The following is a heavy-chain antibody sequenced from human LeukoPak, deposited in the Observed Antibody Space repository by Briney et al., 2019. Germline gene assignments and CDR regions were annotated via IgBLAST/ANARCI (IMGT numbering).Heavy chain of an antibody. V-gene: IGHV3-30*02. J-gene: IGHJ3*02. CDR1: GFTFSSYG. CDR2: IRYDGSNK. Sequence: PGGSLRLSCAASGFTFSSYGMHWVRQAPGKGLEWVAFIRYDGSNKYYADSVMGRFTISRDNSKNTLYLQMNSLRAEDTAVYYCAREEALLDAFDIWGQGTMVTVSS. CDR3: AREEALLDAFDI.